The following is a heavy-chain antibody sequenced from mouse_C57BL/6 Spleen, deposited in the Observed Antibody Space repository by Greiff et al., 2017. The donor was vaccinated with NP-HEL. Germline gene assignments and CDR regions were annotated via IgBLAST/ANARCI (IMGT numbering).Heavy chain of an antibody. V-gene: IGHV3-6*01. CDR2: ISYDGSN. D-gene: IGHD2-2*01. CDR3: AREVYGYGGYYFDY. J-gene: IGHJ2*01. CDR1: GYSITSGYY. Sequence: EVQLQESGPGLVKPSQSLSLTCSVTGYSITSGYYWNWIRQFPGNKLEWMGYISYDGSNNYNPSLKNRISITRDTSKNQFFLKLNSVTTEDTATYYCAREVYGYGGYYFDYWGQGTTLTVSS.